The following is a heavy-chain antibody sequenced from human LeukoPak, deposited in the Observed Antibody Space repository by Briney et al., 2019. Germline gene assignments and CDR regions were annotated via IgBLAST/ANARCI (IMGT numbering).Heavy chain of an antibody. J-gene: IGHJ4*02. V-gene: IGHV3-23*01. CDR2: ISGSGGST. Sequence: PGGSLRLSCAASGFTFSSYAMSWVRQAPGKGLEWVSAISGSGGSTYYADSVKGRFTIPRDNSKNTLYLQMNSLRAEDTAVYYCAKGRDGYNYYFDYWGQGTLVTVSS. D-gene: IGHD5-24*01. CDR3: AKGRDGYNYYFDY. CDR1: GFTFSSYA.